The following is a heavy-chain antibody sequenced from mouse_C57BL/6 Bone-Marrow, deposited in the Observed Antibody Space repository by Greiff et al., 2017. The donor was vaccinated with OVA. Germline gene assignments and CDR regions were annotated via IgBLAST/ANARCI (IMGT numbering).Heavy chain of an antibody. CDR1: GFTFSDFY. Sequence: DVKLVESGGGLVQSGRSLRLSCATSGFTFSDFYMEWVRQAPGKGLEWIAASRNKANDYTTEYSASVKGRFIVSRDTSQSILYLQMNALRAEDTAIYYCAREDYYWYFDVCGTGTTVTVSS. CDR3: AREDYYWYFDV. CDR2: SRNKANDYTT. D-gene: IGHD2-4*01. V-gene: IGHV7-1*01. J-gene: IGHJ1*03.